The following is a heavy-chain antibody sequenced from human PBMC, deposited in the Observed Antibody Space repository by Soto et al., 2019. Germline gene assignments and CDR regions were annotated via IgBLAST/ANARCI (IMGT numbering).Heavy chain of an antibody. V-gene: IGHV4-4*02. Sequence: SETLSLTCAVSGGSISSSNWWSWVRQPPGKGLEWIGEIYHSGSTNYNPSLKSRVTISVDKSKNQFSLKLSSVTAADTAVYYCARGEVIFGVVIYPDYWGQGTLVTVSS. J-gene: IGHJ4*02. CDR1: GGSISSSNW. D-gene: IGHD3-3*01. CDR3: ARGEVIFGVVIYPDY. CDR2: IYHSGST.